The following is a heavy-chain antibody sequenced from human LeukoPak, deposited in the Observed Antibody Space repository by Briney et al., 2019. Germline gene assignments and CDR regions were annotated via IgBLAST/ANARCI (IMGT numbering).Heavy chain of an antibody. Sequence: PGRSLRLSCTASGFTFGDHAMSWVRQAPGKGLDWVGFIRSRAYGGTTEYAASVKGRFIISRDDAKSIAYLQMNSLDTEDTAVYCGRGPIQRWLYYGMDVWGQGTTVIVSS. CDR1: GFTFGDHA. J-gene: IGHJ6*02. V-gene: IGHV3-49*04. D-gene: IGHD5-24*01. CDR2: IRSRAYGGTT. CDR3: GRGPIQRWLYYGMDV.